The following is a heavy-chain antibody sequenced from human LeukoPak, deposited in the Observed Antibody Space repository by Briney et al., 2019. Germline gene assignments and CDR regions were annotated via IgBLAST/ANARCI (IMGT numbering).Heavy chain of an antibody. Sequence: GGSLRLSCAASGFTFSSYSMNWVRQTPGKGLEWVSSISSSSYIYYADSVKGRFTISRDNDKNSLYLQMNSLRAEDTAVYYCARSSPRFRVATIYYYYYYMDVWGKGTTVTVSS. J-gene: IGHJ6*03. CDR3: ARSSPRFRVATIYYYYYYMDV. CDR1: GFTFSSYS. V-gene: IGHV3-21*01. CDR2: ISSSSYI. D-gene: IGHD5-12*01.